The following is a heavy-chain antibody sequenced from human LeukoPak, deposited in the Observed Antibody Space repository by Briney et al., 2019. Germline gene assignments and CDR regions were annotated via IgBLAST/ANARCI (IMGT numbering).Heavy chain of an antibody. CDR2: ISSSSSYI. V-gene: IGHV3-21*01. Sequence: GGSLRLSCAASGFTFSSYSMSWVRQAPGKGLEWVSSISSSSSYIYYADSVKGRFTISRDNAKNSLYLQMNSLRAEDTAVYYCASRRYNWNYWDYWGQGTLVTVSS. CDR3: ASRRYNWNYWDY. CDR1: GFTFSSYS. J-gene: IGHJ4*02. D-gene: IGHD1-20*01.